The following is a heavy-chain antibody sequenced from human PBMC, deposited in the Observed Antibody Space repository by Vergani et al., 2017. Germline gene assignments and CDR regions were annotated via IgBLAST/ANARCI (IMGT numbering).Heavy chain of an antibody. CDR2: ISYDGTQK. Sequence: QVHRVESGGGVVQPGRSLRLSCVVSGFTSSYYGMHWVRQAPGKGLEWVAVISYDGTQKCYADSVKGRFTISRDNSKSTLYLQMNSLRTEDTAVYYCATKSCGTPGCQIGYFREWGQGTLVTVSS. CDR1: GFTSSYYG. J-gene: IGHJ1*01. D-gene: IGHD1-1*01. V-gene: IGHV3-30*03. CDR3: ATKSCGTPGCQIGYFRE.